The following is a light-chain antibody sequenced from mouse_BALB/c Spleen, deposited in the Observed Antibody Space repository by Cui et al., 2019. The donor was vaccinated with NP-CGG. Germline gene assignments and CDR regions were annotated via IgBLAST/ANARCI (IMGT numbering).Light chain of an antibody. Sequence: QAVMPQASALTTSPGETVTLTCRSSIGAVTTSNYANWVQEKPDHLFTGLIGGTNNRAPGVPARFSGSLIGDKAALTITGAQTEDEAIYFCALWYSNHWVFGGGTKLTVL. J-gene: IGLJ1*01. CDR2: GTN. CDR1: IGAVTTSNY. CDR3: ALWYSNHWV. V-gene: IGLV1*01.